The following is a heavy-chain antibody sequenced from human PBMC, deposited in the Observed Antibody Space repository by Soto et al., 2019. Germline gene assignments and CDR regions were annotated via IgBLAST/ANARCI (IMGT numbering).Heavy chain of an antibody. CDR2: ISAYNGNT. CDR1: GYTFTSYG. CDR3: AVLRFLAGYMDV. J-gene: IGHJ6*03. D-gene: IGHD3-3*01. V-gene: IGHV1-18*01. Sequence: ASVKVSCKASGYTFTSYGISWVRQAPGQGLERMGWISAYNGNTNYAQKLQGRITMTTDTSTSTAYMELRSLRSYDTAVYYCAVLRFLAGYMDVWGKGTTVTVSS.